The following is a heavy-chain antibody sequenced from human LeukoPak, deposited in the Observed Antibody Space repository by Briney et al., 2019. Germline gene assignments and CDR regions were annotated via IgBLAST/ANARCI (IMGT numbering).Heavy chain of an antibody. J-gene: IGHJ4*02. CDR2: ISYDGSNK. CDR1: GFTFSSYA. D-gene: IGHD3-22*01. CDR3: ARADQYYYDSSGYPGDY. Sequence: PGGSLRLSCTASGFTFSSYAMHWVRQAPGKGLEWVAVISYDGSNKYYADSVKGRFTISRDNSKNTLYLQMNSLRAEDTAVYYCARADQYYYDSSGYPGDYWGQGTLVTVSS. V-gene: IGHV3-30*04.